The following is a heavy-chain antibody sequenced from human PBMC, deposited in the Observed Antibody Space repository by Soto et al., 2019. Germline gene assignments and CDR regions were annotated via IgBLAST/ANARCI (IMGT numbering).Heavy chain of an antibody. V-gene: IGHV4-30-4*01. CDR3: ARAGFSYGHLLF. J-gene: IGHJ4*02. CDR2: VFYSGAT. CDR1: GGPIKTGDYY. D-gene: IGHD3-10*01. Sequence: PSETLSLTCNVSGGPIKTGDYYWNWIRQPPGKGLEWIGHVFYSGATNYSPSLKSRAAISMDTSKSQFSLSLTSVTAADTAVYYCARAGFSYGHLLFWGQGIRVTVSS.